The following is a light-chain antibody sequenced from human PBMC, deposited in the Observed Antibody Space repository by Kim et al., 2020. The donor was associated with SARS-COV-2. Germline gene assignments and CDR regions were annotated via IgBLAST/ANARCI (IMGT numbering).Light chain of an antibody. CDR3: QQYGSSSYT. Sequence: EIVLTQSPGTLSLSPGERATLSCRASQSVSSSYLAWYQQKPGQAPRLLIYGASRRATGIPDRFRGSGSGTDFTLTISRLEPEDFAVYYCQQYGSSSYTFGQGTKLEI. V-gene: IGKV3-20*01. J-gene: IGKJ2*01. CDR2: GAS. CDR1: QSVSSSY.